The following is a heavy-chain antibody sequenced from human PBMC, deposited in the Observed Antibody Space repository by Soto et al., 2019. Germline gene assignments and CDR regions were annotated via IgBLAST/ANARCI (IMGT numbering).Heavy chain of an antibody. CDR1: GYTFTSYY. D-gene: IGHD6-13*01. V-gene: IGHV1-46*01. J-gene: IGHJ6*04. CDR3: ARDLYSSSPYSPYYYYGMDV. Sequence: QVQLVQSGAEVKKPGASVKVSCKASGYTFTSYYMHWVRQAPGQGLEWMGIINPSGGSTSYAQKFQGRVTMTRDTSTSTVYMELSSLRSEDTAVYYCARDLYSSSPYSPYYYYGMDVWGKGTTVTVSS. CDR2: INPSGGST.